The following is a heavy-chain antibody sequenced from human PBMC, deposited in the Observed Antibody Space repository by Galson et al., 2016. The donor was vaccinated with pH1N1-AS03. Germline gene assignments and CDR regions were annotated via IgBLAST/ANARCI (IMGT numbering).Heavy chain of an antibody. CDR2: INKDGSEK. Sequence: SLRLSCAVSGFSLSNYWMTWVRQAPGKGLEWVANINKDGSEKSYVDSVKGRFTISRDTAKNSVFLQMNSVRVEDTAVYYCAREKINVGADYYGMDVWGQGTTVTVSS. CDR1: GFSLSNYW. CDR3: AREKINVGADYYGMDV. D-gene: IGHD1-26*01. J-gene: IGHJ6*02. V-gene: IGHV3-7*01.